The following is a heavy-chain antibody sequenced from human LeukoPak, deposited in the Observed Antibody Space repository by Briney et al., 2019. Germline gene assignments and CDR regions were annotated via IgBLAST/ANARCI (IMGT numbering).Heavy chain of an antibody. CDR2: ISGSGGST. J-gene: IGHJ4*02. D-gene: IGHD5-12*01. V-gene: IGHV3-23*01. Sequence: PGGSLRLSCAASGFTFSSYAMSWVRQAPGQGLEWVSAISGSGGSTYYADSVKGRFTISRDNSKNTLYLQMNSLRAEDTAVYYCAKGRYSGYDTDYWGQGTLVTVSS. CDR3: AKGRYSGYDTDY. CDR1: GFTFSSYA.